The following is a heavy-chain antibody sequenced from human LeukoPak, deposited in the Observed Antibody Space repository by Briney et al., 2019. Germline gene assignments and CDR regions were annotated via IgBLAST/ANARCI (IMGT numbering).Heavy chain of an antibody. V-gene: IGHV3-21*01. J-gene: IGHJ6*03. Sequence: GGSLRLSCVASGFTFSDYSMNWVRQAPGKGLEWVSSISSSSRYRYYADSVKGRFPISRDNTKNSLYLQMNSLRAEDTAVYYCARVAAAFYYYYYMDVWGKGTTVTVSS. D-gene: IGHD6-13*01. CDR1: GFTFSDYS. CDR3: ARVAAAFYYYYYMDV. CDR2: ISSSSRYR.